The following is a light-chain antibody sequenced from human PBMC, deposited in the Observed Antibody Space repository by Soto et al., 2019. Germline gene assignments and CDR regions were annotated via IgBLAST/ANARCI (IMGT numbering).Light chain of an antibody. CDR3: QQYYSIPWT. V-gene: IGKV4-1*01. CDR2: WAS. CDR1: QSVLYISNNKNY. J-gene: IGKJ1*01. Sequence: DIVMTQSPDSLAVSLGERATINCKSSQSVLYISNNKNYLAWYQQKPGQPPKLLIYWASTRESGVPDRFSGSGSGTDFTLTISSLQAEDVAVYYCQQYYSIPWTFGQGTKVEIK.